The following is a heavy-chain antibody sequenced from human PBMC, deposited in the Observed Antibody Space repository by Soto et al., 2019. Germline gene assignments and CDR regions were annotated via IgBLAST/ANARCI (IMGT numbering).Heavy chain of an antibody. V-gene: IGHV4-4*02. CDR1: GDSINSNYC. J-gene: IGHJ4*02. CDR3: ARDTGWGLGY. D-gene: IGHD6-19*01. CDR2: IYYSGGT. Sequence: QVQLQESGPGLVRPSGTLSLTCAVSGDSINSNYCWTWVRQPPGKGLEWIAEIYYSGGTSYNPSLKSRVTIAMGKSKNQSSLTLTSVTAADTAMYYCARDTGWGLGYWGQGTLVTVSS.